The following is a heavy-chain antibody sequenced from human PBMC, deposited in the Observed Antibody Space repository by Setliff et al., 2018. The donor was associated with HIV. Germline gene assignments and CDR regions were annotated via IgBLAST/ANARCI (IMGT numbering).Heavy chain of an antibody. J-gene: IGHJ6*03. CDR2: IYTSGST. Sequence: NLSETLSLTCTVSGGSISSYYWSWIRQPPGKGLEWIGYIYTSGSTNYNPSLKSRVTISVDTSKNQFSLKLSSVTAADTAVYYCARVTSSSWHPYYYYYYMDVWGKGTTVTVSS. CDR1: GGSISSYY. V-gene: IGHV4-4*08. D-gene: IGHD6-13*01. CDR3: ARVTSSSWHPYYYYYYMDV.